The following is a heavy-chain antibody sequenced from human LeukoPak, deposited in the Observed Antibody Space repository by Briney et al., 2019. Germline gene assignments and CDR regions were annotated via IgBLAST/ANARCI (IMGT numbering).Heavy chain of an antibody. CDR2: INWNSDSI. CDR3: ARGGTTFEH. V-gene: IGHV3-20*04. J-gene: IGHJ4*02. D-gene: IGHD1-1*01. CDR1: GFTFDDYG. Sequence: GGSLRLSCAASGFTFDDYGMSWVRQAPGKGLEWVSGINWNSDSIGYADSVKGRFTTSRDNAKNSLYLQMNSLTAEDTAAYYCARGGTTFEHWGQGTLVTVSS.